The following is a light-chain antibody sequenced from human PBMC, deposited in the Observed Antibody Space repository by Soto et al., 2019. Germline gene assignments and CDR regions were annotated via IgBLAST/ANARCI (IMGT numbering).Light chain of an antibody. CDR1: SGHNSYA. J-gene: IGLJ3*02. Sequence: HLVLTQSPSASASLGASVKLTCTLSSGHNSYAIAWHQQQPEKGPRYLMKLNSDGSHSKGDGIPDRFSGSSSGAERYLTISSLQSEDEADYYCQTWGTGKGVFGGGTKLTVL. V-gene: IGLV4-69*01. CDR3: QTWGTGKGV. CDR2: LNSDGSH.